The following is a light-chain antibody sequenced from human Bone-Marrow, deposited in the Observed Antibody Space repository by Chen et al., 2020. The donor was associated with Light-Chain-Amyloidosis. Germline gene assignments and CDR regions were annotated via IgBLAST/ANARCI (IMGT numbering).Light chain of an antibody. Sequence: SFALTQPSSASVAAGQSATIARGGNNIGSKSVHWYQQTPGQAPLLVVYDDSDRPSGIPERLSGSNSGNTATLTISRVEAVDESDDYCQVWDRSSDRPVFGGGTKLTVL. V-gene: IGLV3-21*02. CDR1: NIGSKS. CDR2: DDS. J-gene: IGLJ3*02. CDR3: QVWDRSSDRPV.